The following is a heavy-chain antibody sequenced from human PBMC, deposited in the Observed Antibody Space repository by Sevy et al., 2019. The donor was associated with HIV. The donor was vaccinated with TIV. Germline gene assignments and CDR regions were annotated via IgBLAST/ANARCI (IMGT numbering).Heavy chain of an antibody. J-gene: IGHJ4*02. CDR2: LNPQRGGS. CDR1: GYNVIENY. Sequence: ASVKVSCRASGYNVIENYIHWVRQAPGQGLEWMGWLNPQRGGSKSAQKFQGRVTMTRETSVNTVYMELSGLRSNDTAIYYCARDSRGYCTSGTCTEVTLDFWGQGSMVTVSS. D-gene: IGHD2-8*01. CDR3: ARDSRGYCTSGTCTEVTLDF. V-gene: IGHV1-2*02.